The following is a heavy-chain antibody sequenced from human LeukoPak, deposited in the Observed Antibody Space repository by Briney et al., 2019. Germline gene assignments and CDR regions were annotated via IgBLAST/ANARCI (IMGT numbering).Heavy chain of an antibody. CDR3: ARPEYSYGIGSADY. D-gene: IGHD5-18*01. CDR1: GFTFSSYA. Sequence: GGSLRLSCAASGFTFSSYAMRWVRQAPGKGLEWVAVISYDGSNKYYADSVKCRFTISRDTSKNTLYLQMNSLRAEDTAVYYCARPEYSYGIGSADYWGKGTRVTVSS. J-gene: IGHJ4*02. V-gene: IGHV3-30-3*01. CDR2: ISYDGSNK.